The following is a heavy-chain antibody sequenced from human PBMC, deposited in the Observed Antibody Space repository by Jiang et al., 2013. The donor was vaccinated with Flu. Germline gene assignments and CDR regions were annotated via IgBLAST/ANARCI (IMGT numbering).Heavy chain of an antibody. CDR3: ARGGYDSSGYYSLDY. D-gene: IGHD3-22*01. V-gene: IGHV1-8*01. J-gene: IGHJ4*02. Sequence: YAXKFQGRVTMTRNTSISTAYMELSSLRSEDTAVYYCARGGYDSSGYYSLDYWGQGTLVTVSS.